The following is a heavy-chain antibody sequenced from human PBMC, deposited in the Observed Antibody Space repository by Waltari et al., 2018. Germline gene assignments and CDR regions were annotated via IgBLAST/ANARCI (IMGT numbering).Heavy chain of an antibody. CDR2: IGRGGDT. Sequence: EVQLVESGGDLVQPGGSLRLSCTASGITLNNNDMHWVRQATGKGLEWVSAIGRGGDTYYADSVKGRFTISRENAKNSFYLQMNTLRAGDTAVYYCAIEVKDDISWGWALDIWGQGTMVTVSS. J-gene: IGHJ3*02. CDR3: AIEVKDDISWGWALDI. V-gene: IGHV3-13*01. D-gene: IGHD3-16*01. CDR1: GITLNNND.